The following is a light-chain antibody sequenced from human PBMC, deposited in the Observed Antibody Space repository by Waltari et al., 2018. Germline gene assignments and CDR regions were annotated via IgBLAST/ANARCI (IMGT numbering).Light chain of an antibody. J-gene: IGLJ2*01. V-gene: IGLV4-69*01. CDR1: SGHSTYA. CDR2: VNSDGSH. CDR3: QTWGLGIVI. Sequence: QLVLTQSPSASASLGASVTLTCTLRSGHSTYAIPWHPQQPEKGPRYLMKVNSDGSHTKGDGIPDRFSGSSSGAERYLTISGLQSDDGADYYCQTWGLGIVIFGGGTKLTVL.